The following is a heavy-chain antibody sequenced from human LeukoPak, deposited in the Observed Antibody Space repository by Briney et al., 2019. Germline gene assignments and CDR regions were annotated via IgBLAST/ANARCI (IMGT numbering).Heavy chain of an antibody. D-gene: IGHD3-22*01. CDR1: GYSISSGYY. CDR2: IYHSGST. V-gene: IGHV4-38-2*02. Sequence: SETLSLTCTVSGYSISSGYYWGWIRQPPGKGLEWIGSIYHSGSTYYNPSLKSRVTISVDTSKNQFSVRLSSVTAADTAVYYCARAVDGYDSSGYFRDAFDIWGQGTMVTVSS. CDR3: ARAVDGYDSSGYFRDAFDI. J-gene: IGHJ3*02.